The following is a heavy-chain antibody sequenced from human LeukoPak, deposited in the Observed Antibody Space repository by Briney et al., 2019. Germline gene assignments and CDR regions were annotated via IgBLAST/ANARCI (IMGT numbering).Heavy chain of an antibody. CDR3: AFGSMVRGVIPFDY. Sequence: PETLSLTCTVSGGSISSYYWSWIRQPPGKGLEWIGYIYYSGSTNYNPSLKSRVTISVDTSKNQFSLKLSSVTAADTAVYYCAFGSMVRGVIPFDYWGQGTLVTVSS. CDR2: IYYSGST. CDR1: GGSISSYY. D-gene: IGHD3-10*01. V-gene: IGHV4-59*12. J-gene: IGHJ4*02.